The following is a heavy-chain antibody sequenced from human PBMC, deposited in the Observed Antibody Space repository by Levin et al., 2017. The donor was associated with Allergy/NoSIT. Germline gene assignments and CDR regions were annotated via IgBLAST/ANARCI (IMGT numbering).Heavy chain of an antibody. V-gene: IGHV3-23*01. CDR2: ISSGGETA. J-gene: IGHJ5*02. Sequence: TGGSLRLSCAASGFTFSHYAMSWVRQAPGKGLEWVSEISSGGETAYYADSVEGRFTISRDNSRNTVYLQMNSLRAADTAVYYCAKGTAYSSGWYFWFDPWGQGTLVTVSS. D-gene: IGHD6-19*01. CDR1: GFTFSHYA. CDR3: AKGTAYSSGWYFWFDP.